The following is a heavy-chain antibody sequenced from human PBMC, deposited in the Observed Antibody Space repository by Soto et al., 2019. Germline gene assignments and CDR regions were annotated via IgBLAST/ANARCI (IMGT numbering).Heavy chain of an antibody. CDR1: GFTFGDYA. CDR2: ISGSDNST. V-gene: IGHV3-23*01. CDR3: APMGV. Sequence: GGSLRLSCTASGFTFGDYAMSWFRQAPGKWVEWVPAISGSDNSTYYADSVKGRLTISRGNSKNTLYLQMSSLRADDTAVYYCAPMGVWGQGTTVTVSS. J-gene: IGHJ6*02.